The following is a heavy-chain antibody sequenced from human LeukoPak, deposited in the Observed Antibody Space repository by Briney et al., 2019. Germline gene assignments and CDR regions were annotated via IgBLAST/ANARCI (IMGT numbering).Heavy chain of an antibody. J-gene: IGHJ5*02. CDR3: ARHGNYYDTSQSDP. CDR2: VYHSGST. D-gene: IGHD3-22*01. V-gene: IGHV4-38-2*01. CDR1: GYSISSGYY. Sequence: PSETLSLTCAVSGYSISSGYYWGWIRQPPGKGLEWIGSVYHSGSTYYNPSLKSRVTISVDTSKKQFSLKLSSVTAADTAVYYCARHGNYYDTSQSDPWGQGTLVTVSS.